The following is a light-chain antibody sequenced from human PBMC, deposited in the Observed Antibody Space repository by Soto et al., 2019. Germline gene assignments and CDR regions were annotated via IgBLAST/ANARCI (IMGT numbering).Light chain of an antibody. Sequence: QSALTQPASVSGSPGQSITISCTGTSSDVGGYDYVSWYQHHPGKAPKLIIYDVANRPSGVSNRFSGFKSGNTASLTISGLQAEDEADYYCISYTSSGSSYVSGTGTKVTVL. CDR1: SSDVGGYDY. CDR3: ISYTSSGSSYV. CDR2: DVA. V-gene: IGLV2-14*03. J-gene: IGLJ1*01.